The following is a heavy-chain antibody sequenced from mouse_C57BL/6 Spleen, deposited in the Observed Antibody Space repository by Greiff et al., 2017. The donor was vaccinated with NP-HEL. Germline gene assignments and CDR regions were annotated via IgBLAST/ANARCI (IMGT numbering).Heavy chain of an antibody. CDR2: ISSGGDYI. V-gene: IGHV5-9-1*02. Sequence: EVKLMESGEGLVKPGGSLKLSCAASGFTFSSYAMSWVRQTPEKRLEWVAYISSGGDYIYYADTVKGRFTISRDNARNTLYLQMSSLKSEDTAMYYCTRDWGDGGYFDYWGQGTTLTVSS. J-gene: IGHJ2*01. CDR1: GFTFSSYA. CDR3: TRDWGDGGYFDY. D-gene: IGHD2-3*01.